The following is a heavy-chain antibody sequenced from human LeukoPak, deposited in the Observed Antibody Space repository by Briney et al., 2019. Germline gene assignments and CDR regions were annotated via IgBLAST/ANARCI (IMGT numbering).Heavy chain of an antibody. CDR1: GFTFSTYA. CDR2: TSSSDAGT. J-gene: IGHJ4*02. V-gene: IGHV3-23*01. Sequence: GGSLRLSCAASGFTFSTYAMSWVRQTPGKGLEWVAATSSSDAGTYHADTVRGRFTISRDNSKNTLYLQMNSLRAEDAAVYFCAKAPVTSCRGAYCYPFDSWGQGTLVTVSS. CDR3: AKAPVTSCRGAYCYPFDS. D-gene: IGHD2-21*01.